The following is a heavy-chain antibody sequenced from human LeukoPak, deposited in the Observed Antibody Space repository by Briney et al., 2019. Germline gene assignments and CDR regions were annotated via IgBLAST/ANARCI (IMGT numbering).Heavy chain of an antibody. CDR2: FDPEDGET. D-gene: IGHD3-22*01. J-gene: IGHJ4*02. CDR1: GYTLIELS. V-gene: IGHV1-24*01. Sequence: ASVKVSCKVSGYTLIELSMHWVRQAPGKGLEWMGGFDPEDGETIYAQKFQGRVTMTEDTSTDTAYMELSSLRSEDTAVYYCATDRDYYDSSGYYRALDYWGQGTLVTVSS. CDR3: ATDRDYYDSSGYYRALDY.